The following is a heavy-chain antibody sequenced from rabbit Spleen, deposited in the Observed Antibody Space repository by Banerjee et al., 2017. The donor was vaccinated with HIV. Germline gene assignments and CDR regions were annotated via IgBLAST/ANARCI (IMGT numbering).Heavy chain of an antibody. CDR3: ARDGDASSVRWYFDL. CDR1: GFSFSTSYW. V-gene: IGHV1S40*01. J-gene: IGHJ4*01. D-gene: IGHD4-2*01. Sequence: QSLEESGGDLVKPGASLTLTCTASGFSFSTSYWICWVRQAPGKGLEWIACPDGGSSGFTYSATWAKGRFTCSKTSSTTVTLQMTSLTVADTATYFCARDGDASSVRWYFDLWGPGTLVTVS. CDR2: PDGGSSGFT.